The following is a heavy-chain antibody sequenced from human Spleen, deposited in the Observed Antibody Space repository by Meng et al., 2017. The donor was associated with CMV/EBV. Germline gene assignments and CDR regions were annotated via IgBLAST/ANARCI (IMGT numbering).Heavy chain of an antibody. Sequence: SADSVSSYNWWSWVRQTPGKGLEWIGEIYHTGTTNYNPSLKSRLTMSVDKSKNQFSLNLKSVTAADTALYYCARGRGRHNAWIYSFDSWGQGALVTVSS. J-gene: IGHJ4*02. CDR1: ADSVSSYNW. D-gene: IGHD5-12*01. CDR2: IYHTGTT. V-gene: IGHV4-4*02. CDR3: ARGRGRHNAWIYSFDS.